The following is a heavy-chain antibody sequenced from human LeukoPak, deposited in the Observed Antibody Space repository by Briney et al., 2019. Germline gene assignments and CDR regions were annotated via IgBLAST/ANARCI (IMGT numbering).Heavy chain of an antibody. CDR1: GFSVSSNY. J-gene: IGHJ4*02. CDR2: IFSGGNI. Sequence: GGSLRLSCAASGFSVSSNYMTWVPQAPGKGLDWGSVIFSGGNIYYADSVKGRFTISRDNSKNTLYLQMNSLRAEDTAVYYCAGDRGEGTDYWGQGTLVTVSS. CDR3: AGDRGEGTDY. D-gene: IGHD3-16*01. V-gene: IGHV3-53*01.